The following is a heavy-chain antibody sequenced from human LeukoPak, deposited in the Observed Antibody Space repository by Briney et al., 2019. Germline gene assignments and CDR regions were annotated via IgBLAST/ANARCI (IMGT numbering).Heavy chain of an antibody. V-gene: IGHV1-24*01. CDR1: GYRLTELS. J-gene: IGHJ4*02. Sequence: ASVKVSSRVSGYRLTELSMHWVRQAPGEGLEWVGGLDLEDGEIVYAQKFQGRVTMTEDTSSDTAYMDLSSLRSEDTAVYYCATAFRNYDFWSGPGFDYWGQGTLVTVSS. D-gene: IGHD3-3*01. CDR2: LDLEDGEI. CDR3: ATAFRNYDFWSGPGFDY.